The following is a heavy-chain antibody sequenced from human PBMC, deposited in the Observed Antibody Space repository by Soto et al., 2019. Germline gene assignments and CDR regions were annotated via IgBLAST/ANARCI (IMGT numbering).Heavy chain of an antibody. V-gene: IGHV4-28*01. J-gene: IGHJ5*02. CDR3: ARSDDILTGYYNWFDP. D-gene: IGHD3-9*01. CDR1: GYSISSSNW. CDR2: IYYSGST. Sequence: SETLSLTCAVSGYSISSSNWWGWIRHPPWKGLELIGYIYYSGSTYYNPSLKSRVTMSVETSKNQFSLKLSSVTAVDTAVYYCARSDDILTGYYNWFDPWGQGTLVNVSS.